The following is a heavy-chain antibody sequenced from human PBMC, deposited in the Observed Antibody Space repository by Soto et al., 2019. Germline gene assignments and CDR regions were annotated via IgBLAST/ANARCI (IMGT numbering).Heavy chain of an antibody. CDR1: GGSISSGGYY. D-gene: IGHD6-13*01. CDR3: ARVFSDSSSFFDP. Sequence: SETLSLTCTVSGGSISSGGYYWSWIRQHPGKGLEWIAYIYYSGSTDYNPSLKSRVTISVDTSKNQFSLKLSSVTAADTAVYYCARVFSDSSSFFDPWGQGTLLTVSS. V-gene: IGHV4-31*03. CDR2: IYYSGST. J-gene: IGHJ5*02.